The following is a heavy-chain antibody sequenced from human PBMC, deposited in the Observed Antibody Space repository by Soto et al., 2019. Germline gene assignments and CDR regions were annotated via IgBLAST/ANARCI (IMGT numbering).Heavy chain of an antibody. CDR1: GGSFSGYY. J-gene: IGHJ4*02. V-gene: IGHV4-34*01. D-gene: IGHD4-17*01. Sequence: QVQLQQWGAGLLKPSETLSLTCAVYGGSFSGYYWSWIRQPPGKGLEWIGEINHSGSTNYNPSLKSRVTLSVDTSKNQFSLKLSSVTAADTAVYYCARGSGKATVVTPLKYWGQGTLVTVSS. CDR2: INHSGST. CDR3: ARGSGKATVVTPLKY.